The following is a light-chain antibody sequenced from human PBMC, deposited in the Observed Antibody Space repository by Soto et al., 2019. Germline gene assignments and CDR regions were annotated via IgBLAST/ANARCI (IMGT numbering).Light chain of an antibody. Sequence: QSALTQPPSASGCPGQSVTISCTGTGSDVGAYNFVSWYQHHPGKAPQALIYEVYKRSSGVPDRFSGSKSGNTASLTVSGLQTEDEADYYCSSYAGSNNLVVFGGGTKLTVL. CDR3: SSYAGSNNLVV. CDR1: GSDVGAYNF. CDR2: EVY. V-gene: IGLV2-8*01. J-gene: IGLJ2*01.